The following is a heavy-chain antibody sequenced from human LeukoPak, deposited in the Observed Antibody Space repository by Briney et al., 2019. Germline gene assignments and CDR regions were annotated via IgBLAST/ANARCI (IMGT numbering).Heavy chain of an antibody. CDR3: ARGMGSSGWYSYYYYGMDV. J-gene: IGHJ6*02. CDR2: IYHSGST. Sequence: SQTLSLTCAVSGGSISSGGYSWSWIRQPPGKGLEWIGYIYHSGSTYYNPSLKSRVTISVDTSKNQFSLKLSSVTAADTAVYYCARGMGSSGWYSYYYYGMDVWGQGTTVTVSS. V-gene: IGHV4-30-2*01. CDR1: GGSISSGGYS. D-gene: IGHD6-19*01.